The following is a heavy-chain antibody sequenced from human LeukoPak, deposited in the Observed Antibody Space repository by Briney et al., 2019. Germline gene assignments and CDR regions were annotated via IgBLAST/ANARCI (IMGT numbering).Heavy chain of an antibody. CDR1: GYTFTGYY. D-gene: IGHD6-13*01. CDR3: ARYMGSSWYFDY. V-gene: IGHV1-2*02. Sequence: ASVTVSCKASGYTFTGYYIHWVRQAPGQGLEWMGWINPNSGGTNSAQKFQGRVTMTRDTSTSTAYMELSSLRSDDTAVYYCARYMGSSWYFDYWGQGTLVTVSS. CDR2: INPNSGGT. J-gene: IGHJ4*02.